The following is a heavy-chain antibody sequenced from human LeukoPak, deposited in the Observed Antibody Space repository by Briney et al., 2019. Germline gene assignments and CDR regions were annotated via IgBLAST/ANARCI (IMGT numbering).Heavy chain of an antibody. CDR1: GGSFSGYY. Sequence: SETLSLTCAVYGGSFSGYYWSWIRQPAGKGLEWIGRIYTSGSTNCNPSLKSRVTISVDTSKNQFSLKLSSVTAADTAVYYCARDAVTTVNWYFDLWGRGTLVTVSS. CDR2: IYTSGST. J-gene: IGHJ2*01. D-gene: IGHD4-11*01. CDR3: ARDAVTTVNWYFDL. V-gene: IGHV4-4*07.